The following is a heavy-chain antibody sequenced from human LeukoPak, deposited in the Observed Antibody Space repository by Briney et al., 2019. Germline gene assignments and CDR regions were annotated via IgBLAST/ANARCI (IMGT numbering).Heavy chain of an antibody. D-gene: IGHD6-13*01. CDR2: ISYDGSNK. J-gene: IGHJ4*02. V-gene: IGHV3-30*04. Sequence: PGGSLRLSCAASGFTFSSYAMHWVRQAPGRGLEWVAVISYDGSNKYYADSVKGRFTISRDNSKNTLYLQINSLGAEDTAVYYCARDRRGYFDYWGQGTLVTVSS. CDR1: GFTFSSYA. CDR3: ARDRRGYFDY.